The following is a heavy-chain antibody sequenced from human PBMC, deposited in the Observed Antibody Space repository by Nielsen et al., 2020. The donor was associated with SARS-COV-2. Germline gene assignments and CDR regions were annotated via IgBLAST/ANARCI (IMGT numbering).Heavy chain of an antibody. CDR3: ARCSGGSCYSGWFDP. Sequence: GESLKISCAASGFTFSSYWMSWVRQAPGKGLEWVANIKQDGSEKYYVDSVKGRFTISRDNAKSSLYLQMNSLRAEDTAAYYCARCSGGSCYSGWFDPWGQGTLVTVSS. CDR1: GFTFSSYW. CDR2: IKQDGSEK. V-gene: IGHV3-7*01. J-gene: IGHJ5*02. D-gene: IGHD2-15*01.